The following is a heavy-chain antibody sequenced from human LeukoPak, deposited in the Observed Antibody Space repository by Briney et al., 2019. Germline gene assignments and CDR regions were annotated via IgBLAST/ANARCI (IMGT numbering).Heavy chain of an antibody. CDR2: IYYGGST. D-gene: IGHD6-19*01. CDR3: ARVGYSSGWPRDWYFDL. CDR1: GGSIGSSSYY. Sequence: SETLSLTCTVSGGSIGSSSYYWGWIRQPPGKGLEWIGSIYYGGSTYYNPSLKSRVTISVDTSKNQFSLKLSSVTAADTAVYYCARVGYSSGWPRDWYFDLWGRGTLVPVSS. J-gene: IGHJ2*01. V-gene: IGHV4-39*07.